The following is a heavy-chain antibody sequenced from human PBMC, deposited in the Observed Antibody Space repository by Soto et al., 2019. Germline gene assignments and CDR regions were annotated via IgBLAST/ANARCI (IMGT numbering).Heavy chain of an antibody. V-gene: IGHV3-30-3*01. Sequence: GSLRLSCAASGFTFSSYAMHWVRQAPGKGLEWVAVISYDGSNKYYADSVKGRFTISRDNSKNTLYLQMNSLRAEDTAVYYCARDRSPSGSYAFDYWGQGTLVTVSS. CDR1: GFTFSSYA. J-gene: IGHJ4*02. CDR2: ISYDGSNK. CDR3: ARDRSPSGSYAFDY. D-gene: IGHD1-26*01.